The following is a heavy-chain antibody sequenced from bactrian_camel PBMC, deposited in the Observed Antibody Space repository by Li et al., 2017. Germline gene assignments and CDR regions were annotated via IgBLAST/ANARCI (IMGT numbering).Heavy chain of an antibody. CDR1: GFAFSESR. CDR2: INSGGGST. D-gene: IGHD2*01. Sequence: DVQLVESGGGLVQPGGSLRLSCVASGFAFSESRMSWVRLVPGKGLEWVSAINSGGGSTYYADSEKGRFTISRDNAKNTLYLQMNSLKTEDTAVYYCAADLLPSTTSVFGYWGQGTQVTVS. CDR3: AADLLPSTTSVFGY. V-gene: IGHV3S40*01. J-gene: IGHJ6*01.